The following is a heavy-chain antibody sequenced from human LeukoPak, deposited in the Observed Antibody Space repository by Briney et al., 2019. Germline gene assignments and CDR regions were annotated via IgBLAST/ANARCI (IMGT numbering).Heavy chain of an antibody. CDR2: IKPKSGGT. Sequence: ASVKVSCKASGYTFTGYYLHWVRQAPGQGLEWMGWIKPKSGGTNYAQKFQGRVTMTRDTSISTAYMELTRLRSDDTAVYYCARGGDYYDSSGYYDDAFDIWGRGTMVTVSS. J-gene: IGHJ3*02. CDR1: GYTFTGYY. D-gene: IGHD3-22*01. V-gene: IGHV1-2*02. CDR3: ARGGDYYDSSGYYDDAFDI.